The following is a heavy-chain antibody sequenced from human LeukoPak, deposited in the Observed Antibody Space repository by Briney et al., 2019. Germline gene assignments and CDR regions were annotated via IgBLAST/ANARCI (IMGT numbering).Heavy chain of an antibody. CDR1: GYTLTVYQ. CDR2: INPNSGGR. V-gene: IGHV1-2*02. J-gene: IGHJ4*02. D-gene: IGHD4-23*01. CDR3: ARDYYGGNPDY. Sequence: ASVKVSCKTSGYTLTVYQMHWVRQARGQGLEWMGWINPNSGGRNYAQKFQGRVTMTSDTSISTVYMELSSLRSDDTAVYYCARDYYGGNPDYWGQGTLVTVSS.